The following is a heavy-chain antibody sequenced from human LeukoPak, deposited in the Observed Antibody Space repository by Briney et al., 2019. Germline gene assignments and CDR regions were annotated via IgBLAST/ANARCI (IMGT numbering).Heavy chain of an antibody. D-gene: IGHD6-13*01. CDR1: GGTFSSYA. J-gene: IGHJ4*02. Sequence: SVKVSCKASGGTFSSYAISWVRQAPGQGLEWMGGIIPILGTANYAQKFQGRVTITADESTSTAYMELSSLRSEDTAVYYCAREKSSGIAAAGVDYWGQGTLVTVSS. CDR2: IIPILGTA. V-gene: IGHV1-69*13. CDR3: AREKSSGIAAAGVDY.